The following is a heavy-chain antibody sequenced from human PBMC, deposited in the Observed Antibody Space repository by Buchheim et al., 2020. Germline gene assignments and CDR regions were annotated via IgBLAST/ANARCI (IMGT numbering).Heavy chain of an antibody. V-gene: IGHV3-23*01. CDR2: ISGHGASA. Sequence: EVQLLESGGGLVQPGGSLRLSCAASGFTFSTSAMSWFRPPPGRGLEWVSAISGHGASAYYAVSVAGRFTFSRDSYKTTLYPQMNSLRVEDTAVYYCAKDRGDYGDYVGWFDSWGQGTL. CDR3: AKDRGDYGDYVGWFDS. J-gene: IGHJ5*01. CDR1: GFTFSTSA. D-gene: IGHD4-17*01.